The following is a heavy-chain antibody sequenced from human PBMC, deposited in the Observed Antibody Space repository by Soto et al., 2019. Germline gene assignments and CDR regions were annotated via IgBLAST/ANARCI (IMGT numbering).Heavy chain of an antibody. J-gene: IGHJ4*02. V-gene: IGHV4-59*01. D-gene: IGHD6-13*01. CDR1: GGSITSYY. Sequence: SETLSLTCTVSGGSITSYYWNWIRQPPGKGLEWIGYIYYSGSTNYNPSLKSRVTISIDTSKNQFSLKLSSVTAADTAVYYCARKIAAAGTGFDYWGQGTLVTVS. CDR3: ARKIAAAGTGFDY. CDR2: IYYSGST.